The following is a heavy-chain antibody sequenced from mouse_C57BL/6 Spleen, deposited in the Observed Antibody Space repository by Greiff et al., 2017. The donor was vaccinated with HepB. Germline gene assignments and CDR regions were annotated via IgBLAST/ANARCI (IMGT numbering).Heavy chain of an antibody. CDR2: ISSGGDYI. V-gene: IGHV5-9-1*02. CDR3: TRDRGNYEPYYAMDY. Sequence: EVKLMESGEGLVKPGGSLKLSCAASGFTFSSYAMSWVRQTPEKRLEWVAYISSGGDYIYYADTVKGRFTISRDNARNTLYLQMSSLKSEDTAMYYCTRDRGNYEPYYAMDYWGQGTSVTVSS. D-gene: IGHD2-4*01. CDR1: GFTFSSYA. J-gene: IGHJ4*01.